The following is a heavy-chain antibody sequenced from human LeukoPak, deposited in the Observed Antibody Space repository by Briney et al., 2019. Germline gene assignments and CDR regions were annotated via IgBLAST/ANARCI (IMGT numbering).Heavy chain of an antibody. J-gene: IGHJ4*02. CDR2: ISWNSGTI. V-gene: IGHV3-9*01. CDR1: GFTFSHYN. CDR3: AKDNTPAWFGNKVFFDY. D-gene: IGHD3-10*01. Sequence: GGSLRLSCAASGFTFSHYNMNWVRQAPGKGLEWVSGISWNSGTIGYADSVKGRFTISRDNGKNSLYLQMNSLRPEDTALYYCAKDNTPAWFGNKVFFDYWGQGSLVTVAS.